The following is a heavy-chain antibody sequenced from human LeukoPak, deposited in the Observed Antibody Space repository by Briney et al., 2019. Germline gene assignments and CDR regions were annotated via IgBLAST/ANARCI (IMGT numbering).Heavy chain of an antibody. CDR3: ARDGSGGVRKYCSGPSCFFDY. J-gene: IGHJ4*02. CDR1: GFTFSSYA. V-gene: IGHV3-30-3*01. D-gene: IGHD6-19*01. CDR2: ISEDGGNQ. Sequence: PGRSLRLSCAASGFTFSSYAMHWVRQAPGKGLEWVAAISEDGGNQRYAASVKGRFTISRDNSKRGLDLHLNSLRPEDTAVYYCARDGSGGVRKYCSGPSCFFDYWGQGTPVTVTS.